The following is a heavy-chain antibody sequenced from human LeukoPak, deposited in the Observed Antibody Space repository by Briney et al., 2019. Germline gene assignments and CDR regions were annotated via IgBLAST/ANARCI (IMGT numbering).Heavy chain of an antibody. J-gene: IGHJ4*02. D-gene: IGHD2-2*02. CDR1: GFTVSSNF. Sequence: GGSLRLSCAASGFTVSSNFMSWVRQAPGKGLEWVSVIYSGGSTYYADSVKSRFTISRDNSKNTLYLQMNNLRAEDTAVYYCARGAIDYYFDYWGQGTLVTVSS. CDR2: IYSGGST. CDR3: ARGAIDYYFDY. V-gene: IGHV3-53*01.